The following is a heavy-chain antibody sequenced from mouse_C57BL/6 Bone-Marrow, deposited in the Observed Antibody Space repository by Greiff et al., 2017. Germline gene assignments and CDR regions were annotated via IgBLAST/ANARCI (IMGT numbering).Heavy chain of an antibody. V-gene: IGHV1-62-2*01. D-gene: IGHD2-3*01. J-gene: IGHJ4*01. CDR2: FYPGSGSI. CDR3: ARHEEGGGYYVYAMDY. Sequence: QVHVKQSGAELVKPGASVKLSCKASGYTFTEYTIHWVKQRSGQGLEWIGWFYPGSGSIKYNEKFKDKATLTADKSSSPVYMELSRLTSEDSAVYFCARHEEGGGYYVYAMDYWGQGTSVTVSS. CDR1: GYTFTEYT.